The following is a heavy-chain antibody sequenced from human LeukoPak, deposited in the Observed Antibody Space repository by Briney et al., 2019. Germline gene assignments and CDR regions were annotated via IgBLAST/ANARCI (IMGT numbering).Heavy chain of an antibody. CDR3: ARSRGAGPGAYFDY. D-gene: IGHD6-19*01. Sequence: GGSLRLSCAVSGFSFSDNYMSCIRQAPGQGLEWVSYISSSGSHTNYADSVKGRFTISRDNAKNSLYLQMNSLRAEDTAVSYCARSRGAGPGAYFDYWGQGTLVTVSS. V-gene: IGHV3-11*03. CDR1: GFSFSDNY. CDR2: ISSSGSHT. J-gene: IGHJ4*02.